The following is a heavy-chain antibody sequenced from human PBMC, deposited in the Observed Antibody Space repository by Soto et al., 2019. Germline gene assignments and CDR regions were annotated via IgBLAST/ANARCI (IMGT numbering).Heavy chain of an antibody. CDR1: GYTFTSYG. Sequence: QVQLVQSGAEVKKPGASVKVSCKASGYTFTSYGISWVRQAPGQGLEWMGWISAYNGNTNYAQKHQGRVTMTTDTSTSSAYTELRSLRAEGTAVYYCAREAVAGVVVAAHRGNWFAPWGQGTLVTVSS. CDR2: ISAYNGNT. V-gene: IGHV1-18*01. J-gene: IGHJ5*02. CDR3: AREAVAGVVVAAHRGNWFAP. D-gene: IGHD2-15*01.